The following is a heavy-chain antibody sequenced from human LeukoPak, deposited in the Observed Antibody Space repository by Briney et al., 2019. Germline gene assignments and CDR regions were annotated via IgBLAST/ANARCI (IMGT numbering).Heavy chain of an antibody. CDR2: IYYSGST. Sequence: SETLSLTCTVSGGSISSSSYYWGWIRQPPGRGLEWIVSIYYSGSTYYNPSLKSRVTISVDTSKHQFSLKLSSVTAADTAVYYCARTVGNSGSYSVYYYYYMDVWGKGTTVTVSS. CDR3: ARTVGNSGSYSVYYYYYMDV. CDR1: GGSISSSSYY. J-gene: IGHJ6*03. D-gene: IGHD1-26*01. V-gene: IGHV4-39*07.